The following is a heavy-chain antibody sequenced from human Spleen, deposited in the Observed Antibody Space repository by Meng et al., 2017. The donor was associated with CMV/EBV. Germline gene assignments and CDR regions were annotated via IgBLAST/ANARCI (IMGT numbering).Heavy chain of an antibody. CDR3: AREIWQQQHFDY. J-gene: IGHJ4*02. Sequence: SETLSLTCTVSGGSISSINYYWGWIRQPPGKGLEWIGSIYYSGTTYYNPSLKSRVTISVDTSRNQFSLKLSSVTAADTAVYYCAREIWQQQHFDYWGQGTLVTVSS. V-gene: IGHV4-39*07. CDR2: IYYSGTT. D-gene: IGHD6-13*01. CDR1: GGSISSINYY.